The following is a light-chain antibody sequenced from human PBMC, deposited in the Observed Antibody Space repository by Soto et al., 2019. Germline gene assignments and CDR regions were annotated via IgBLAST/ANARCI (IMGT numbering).Light chain of an antibody. J-gene: IGKJ5*01. CDR1: QSVSSN. CDR3: KQYNSWPPIT. Sequence: DIVLTQSAANLSLSPGERANLXCRASQSVSSNVDCCHQKTSKPPRHIIRDAATRATGIQERLIGGGSGKEFTLNISSLHSEDFAVYYCKQYNSWPPITFGQGTRLEIK. V-gene: IGKV3-15*01. CDR2: DAA.